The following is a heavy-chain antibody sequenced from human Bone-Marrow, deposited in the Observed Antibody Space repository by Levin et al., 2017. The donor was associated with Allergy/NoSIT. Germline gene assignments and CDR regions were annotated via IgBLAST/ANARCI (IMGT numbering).Heavy chain of an antibody. D-gene: IGHD3-22*01. CDR2: ISYDGSNK. CDR3: AKAYYDRTDDAFDI. CDR1: GFTFSSYG. Sequence: GGSLRLSCAASGFTFSSYGMHWVRQAPGKGLEWVAVISYDGSNKYYADSVKGRFTISRDNSKNTLYLQMNSLRAEDTAVYYCAKAYYDRTDDAFDIWGQGTMVTVSS. V-gene: IGHV3-30*18. J-gene: IGHJ3*02.